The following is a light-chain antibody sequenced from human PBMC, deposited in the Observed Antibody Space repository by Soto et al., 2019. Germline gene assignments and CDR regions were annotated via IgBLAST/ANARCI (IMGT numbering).Light chain of an antibody. V-gene: IGKV1D-16*01. CDR3: QQYGSSPIT. J-gene: IGKJ5*01. CDR2: TAS. Sequence: DIQMTQSPSTLSGSVGDRVTITCRASQGVSTWLAWYQQKPGKAPNLLIYTASSLQSGVPSRFSGSGSGTDFTLTISRLEPEDFAVYYCQQYGSSPITFGQGTRLEIK. CDR1: QGVSTW.